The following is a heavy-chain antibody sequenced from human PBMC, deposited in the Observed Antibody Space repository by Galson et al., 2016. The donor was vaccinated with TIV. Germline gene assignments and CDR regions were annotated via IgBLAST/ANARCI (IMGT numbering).Heavy chain of an antibody. CDR2: IHTGGNT. CDR3: ARERRHCGNECFLQYYYGMDV. J-gene: IGHJ6*02. CDR1: GFTFSTYA. Sequence: SLRLSCAASGFTFSTYAMFWVRQAPGKGLEWVSIIHTGGNTNYADSVRGRFTISRDNAKNTVYLQMSRLRAEDAAVYYCARERRHCGNECFLQYYYGMDVWGQGTTVTASS. D-gene: IGHD4-23*01. V-gene: IGHV3-66*02.